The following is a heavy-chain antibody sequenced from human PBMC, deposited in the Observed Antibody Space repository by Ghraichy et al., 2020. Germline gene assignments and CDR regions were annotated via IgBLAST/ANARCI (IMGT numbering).Heavy chain of an antibody. CDR3: AKVNDPVVVTEIDY. CDR2: ISGSGSTT. CDR1: GFTFSSYA. V-gene: IGHV3-23*01. D-gene: IGHD2-21*02. Sequence: GESLNISCAASGFTFSSYAMTWVRQAPGKGLEWVSSISGSGSTTDYADSVQGRFTISRDNFKNTLYLQMNSLRADDTAIYYCAKVNDPVVVTEIDYWGQGTLVTVSS. J-gene: IGHJ4*02.